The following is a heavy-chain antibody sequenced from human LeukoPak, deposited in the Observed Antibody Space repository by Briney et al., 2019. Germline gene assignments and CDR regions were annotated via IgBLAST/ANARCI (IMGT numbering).Heavy chain of an antibody. CDR1: RGSISPDH. CDR3: ARLVDGIYTRLDS. J-gene: IGHJ4*02. Sequence: SETLSLTCTVSRGSISPDHCAWIRQPPGKGLEWIGYIFYTGRARYNPSLESRVTLTVDMSKNQVSLKLSSVTAAGTAIYYCARLVDGIYTRLDSWGQGTLVTVSS. V-gene: IGHV4-59*08. CDR2: IFYTGRA. D-gene: IGHD1-26*01.